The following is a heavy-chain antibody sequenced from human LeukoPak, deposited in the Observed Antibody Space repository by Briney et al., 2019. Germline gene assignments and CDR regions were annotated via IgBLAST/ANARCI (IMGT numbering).Heavy chain of an antibody. V-gene: IGHV3-66*01. CDR3: AKAQLPRHELGNFYFDF. J-gene: IGHJ4*02. CDR1: GFTVSSNY. Sequence: GGSLRLSCAASGFTVSSNYMTWVRQAPGKGLEWVSVIYSGGSTDYADSVKGRFTISRDNSKNTLYLQMSSLRREDTAVYFCAKAQLPRHELGNFYFDFWGQGTLVTVSS. D-gene: IGHD7-27*01. CDR2: IYSGGST.